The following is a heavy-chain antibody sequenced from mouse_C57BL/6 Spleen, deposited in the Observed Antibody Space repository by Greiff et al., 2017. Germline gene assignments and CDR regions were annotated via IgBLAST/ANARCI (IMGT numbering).Heavy chain of an antibody. CDR1: GYTFTSYW. D-gene: IGHD2-3*01. CDR3: ARSEDGYPWYFDV. Sequence: QVQLQQPGAELVKPGASVKMSCKASGYTFTSYWITWVKQRPGQGLEWIGDIYPGSGSTNYNEKFKSKATLTVDTSSSTAYMQLSSLTSADSAVYYCARSEDGYPWYFDVWGTGTTVTVSS. J-gene: IGHJ1*03. V-gene: IGHV1-55*01. CDR2: IYPGSGST.